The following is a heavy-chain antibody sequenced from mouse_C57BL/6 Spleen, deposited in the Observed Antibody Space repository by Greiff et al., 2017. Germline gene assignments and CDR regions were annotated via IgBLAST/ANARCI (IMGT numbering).Heavy chain of an antibody. D-gene: IGHD2-3*01. J-gene: IGHJ3*01. Sequence: VQLQQPGAELVRPGSSVKLSCKASGYTFTSYWMDWVKQRPGQGLEWIGNIYPSDSETHYNQKFKDKATLTVDKSSSTAYMQLSSLTSEDSAVYYCAREGYYWFAYWGQGTLVTVSA. V-gene: IGHV1-61*01. CDR1: GYTFTSYW. CDR2: IYPSDSET. CDR3: AREGYYWFAY.